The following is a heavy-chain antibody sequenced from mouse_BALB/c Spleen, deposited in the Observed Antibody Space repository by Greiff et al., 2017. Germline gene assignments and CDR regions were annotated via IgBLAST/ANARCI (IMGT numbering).Heavy chain of an antibody. CDR2: ISSGSSTI. CDR3: ARSVSYAMDY. V-gene: IGHV5-17*02. J-gene: IGHJ4*01. Sequence: EVQLVESGGGLVQPGGSRKLSCAASGFTFSSFGMHWVRQAPEKGLEWVAYISSGSSTIYYADTVKGRFTISRDNPKNTLFLQMTSLRSEDTAMYYCARSVSYAMDYWGQGTSGTVSS. CDR1: GFTFSSFG.